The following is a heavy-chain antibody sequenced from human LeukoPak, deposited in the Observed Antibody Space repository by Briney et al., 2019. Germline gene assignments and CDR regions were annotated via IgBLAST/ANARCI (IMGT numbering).Heavy chain of an antibody. D-gene: IGHD3-22*01. Sequence: SETLSLTCTVSGAPISPYHWSWIRQPAGKGLEWIGRIYTSGSTTYNSSLKNRVTMLLDTSNNQFSLKLSSVTAADLAMYYCARHRPGGSGYCDYWGQGILVTVSS. CDR1: GAPISPYH. J-gene: IGHJ4*02. CDR2: IYTSGST. V-gene: IGHV4-4*07. CDR3: ARHRPGGSGYCDY.